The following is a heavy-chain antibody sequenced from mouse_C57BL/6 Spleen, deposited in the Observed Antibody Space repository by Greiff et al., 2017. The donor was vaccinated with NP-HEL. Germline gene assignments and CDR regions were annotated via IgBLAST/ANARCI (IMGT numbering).Heavy chain of an antibody. CDR3: AREGAVRGAMDY. V-gene: IGHV5-16*01. J-gene: IGHJ4*01. CDR1: GFTFSDYY. D-gene: IGHD2-14*01. CDR2: INYDGSST. Sequence: EVKLMESEGGLVQPGSSMKLSCTASGFTFSDYYMAWVRQVPEKGLEWVANINYDGSSTYYLDSLKSRFIISRDNAKNILYLQMSSLKSEDTATYYCAREGAVRGAMDYWGQGTSVTVSS.